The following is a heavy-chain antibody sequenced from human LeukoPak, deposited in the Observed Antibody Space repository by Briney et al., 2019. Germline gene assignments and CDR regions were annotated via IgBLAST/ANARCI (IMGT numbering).Heavy chain of an antibody. J-gene: IGHJ6*02. D-gene: IGHD6-25*01. CDR1: GFSFDNYA. CDR3: ARVAAYYYYGMDV. V-gene: IGHV3-21*01. CDR2: ISSSSSYI. Sequence: GGSLRLSCAASGFSFDNYAMTWVRQAPGKGLEWVSSISSSSSYIYYADSVKGRFTISRDNAKNSLYLQMNSLRAEDTAVYYCARVAAYYYYGMDVWGQGTTVTVSS.